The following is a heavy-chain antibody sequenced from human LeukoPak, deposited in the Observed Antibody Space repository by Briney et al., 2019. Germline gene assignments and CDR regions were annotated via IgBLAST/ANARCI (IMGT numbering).Heavy chain of an antibody. J-gene: IGHJ6*03. Sequence: KVSCKASGGTFSSYAISWVRQAPGQGLEWMGRIIPIFGTANYAQKFQGRVTITTDESTSTAYLELSSLKSEDTAVYYCASALVTPRYYYMDVWDKGTTVTVSS. CDR2: IIPIFGTA. V-gene: IGHV1-69*05. D-gene: IGHD4-23*01. CDR1: GGTFSSYA. CDR3: ASALVTPRYYYMDV.